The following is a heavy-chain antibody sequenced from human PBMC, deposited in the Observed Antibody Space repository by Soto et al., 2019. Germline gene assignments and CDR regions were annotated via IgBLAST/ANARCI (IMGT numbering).Heavy chain of an antibody. CDR3: ARDSGTYYDFWSGYYTDYYYYYGMDV. V-gene: IGHV1-69*13. J-gene: IGHJ6*02. CDR2: IIPIFGTA. Sequence: SVQFSCQSSGGTFSSYAISWVRQAPGQGLEWMGGIIPIFGTANYAQKFQGRVTITADESTSTAYMELSSLRSEDTAVYYCARDSGTYYDFWSGYYTDYYYYYGMDVWGQGTTVTVSS. CDR1: GGTFSSYA. D-gene: IGHD3-3*01.